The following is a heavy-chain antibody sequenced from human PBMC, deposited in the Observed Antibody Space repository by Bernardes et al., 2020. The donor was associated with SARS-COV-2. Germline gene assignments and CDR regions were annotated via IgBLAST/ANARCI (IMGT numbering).Heavy chain of an antibody. D-gene: IGHD3-10*01. V-gene: IGHV4-31*01. Sequence: SKTLYVTCTVSGDSISGGGHYWSWIRQHPGKGLEWIGHIYYDGSTYDNPSLKSLVTISVDTSKNQFSLKLSSVTAADTAVYYCARATRGGYYYGSGTYGHVLDVWGQGTTVTVSS. J-gene: IGHJ6*02. CDR2: IYYDGST. CDR3: ARATRGGYYYGSGTYGHVLDV. CDR1: GDSISGGGHY.